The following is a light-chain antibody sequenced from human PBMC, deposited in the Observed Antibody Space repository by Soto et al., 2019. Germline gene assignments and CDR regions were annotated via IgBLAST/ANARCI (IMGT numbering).Light chain of an antibody. CDR3: HQYDSAPQT. V-gene: IGKV4-1*01. J-gene: IGKJ1*01. CDR2: WAS. Sequence: DIVMTQSPDSLAVSLGERATINCKSSQSVLYSPNNKNYLAGYQQKPGQPPRLLVYWASTRESGVPDRFSGIGAGTDVTLTIRNLQAEDAAVYYYHQYDSAPQTCDQGTKVEIK. CDR1: QSVLYSPNNKNY.